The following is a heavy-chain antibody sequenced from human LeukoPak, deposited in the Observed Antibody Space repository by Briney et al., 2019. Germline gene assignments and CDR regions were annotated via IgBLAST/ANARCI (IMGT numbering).Heavy chain of an antibody. J-gene: IGHJ4*02. CDR1: GFTFSSYT. D-gene: IGHD6-13*01. CDR3: ASSSSWYGGCDY. V-gene: IGHV3-23*01. Sequence: GGSLRLSCAASGFTFSSYTMSWVRQAPGKGLEWVSTITTSDGNTYYADSVKGRFTVSRDNSKNTLYLQMNSLRAEDTAVYYCASSSSWYGGCDYWGQGTLVTVSS. CDR2: ITTSDGNT.